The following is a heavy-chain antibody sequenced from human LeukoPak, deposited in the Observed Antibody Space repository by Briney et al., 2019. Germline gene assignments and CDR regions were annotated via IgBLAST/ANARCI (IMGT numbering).Heavy chain of an antibody. Sequence: GGSLRLSCAASGFTLSSYSMNWVRQAPGEGLEWVSYIRKSGDIKYYAESVEGRFTISRDTVKNSLYLQMNSLRVEDTAVYYCVRDPHALDFWGQGTLVTVSS. CDR3: VRDPHALDF. J-gene: IGHJ4*02. CDR1: GFTLSSYS. D-gene: IGHD2-2*01. CDR2: IRKSGDIK. V-gene: IGHV3-48*01.